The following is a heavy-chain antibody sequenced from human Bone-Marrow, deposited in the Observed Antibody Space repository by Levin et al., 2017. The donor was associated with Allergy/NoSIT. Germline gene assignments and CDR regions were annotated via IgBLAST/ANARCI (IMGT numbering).Heavy chain of an antibody. J-gene: IGHJ4*02. D-gene: IGHD6-13*01. V-gene: IGHV3-23*01. CDR2: ISESGDWT. Sequence: GASVKVSCAGSRFSFSIYGMQWVRQAPGEGLEWVSSISESGDWTGYADSVKGRFTISRDNSKNTLYLQMNSLGTDDTAVYYCAKGEDFGSSSSWYSTDWGQGTLVTVSS. CDR1: RFSFSIYG. CDR3: AKGEDFGSSSSWYSTD.